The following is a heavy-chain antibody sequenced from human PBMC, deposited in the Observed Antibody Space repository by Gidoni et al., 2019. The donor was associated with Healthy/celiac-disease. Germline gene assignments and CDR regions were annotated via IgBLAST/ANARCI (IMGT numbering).Heavy chain of an antibody. CDR2: ISYDGSNK. Sequence: QVQLVESGGGVVQPGRSLRLSCAASGFTFSSYAMHWGRQAPGKGLEWVAVISYDGSNKYYADSVKGRFTISRDNSKNTLYLQMNSLRAEDTAVYYCAADYDFWSGYENWFDPWGQGTLVTVSS. J-gene: IGHJ5*02. V-gene: IGHV3-30-3*01. D-gene: IGHD3-3*01. CDR3: AADYDFWSGYENWFDP. CDR1: GFTFSSYA.